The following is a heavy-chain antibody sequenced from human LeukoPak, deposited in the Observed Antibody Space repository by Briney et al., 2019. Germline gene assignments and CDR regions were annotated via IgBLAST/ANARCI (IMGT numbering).Heavy chain of an antibody. V-gene: IGHV1-18*01. CDR2: ISAYNGNT. D-gene: IGHD3-22*01. Sequence: ASVKVSCKASGYTFTSYGISWVRQAPGQGLEWMGWISAYNGNTNYAQKLQGRVTMTTDTSTSTAYMELRSLRSDDTAVYYCAREPGYYYSPDAFDIWGQGTMVTVSS. CDR1: GYTFTSYG. J-gene: IGHJ3*02. CDR3: AREPGYYYSPDAFDI.